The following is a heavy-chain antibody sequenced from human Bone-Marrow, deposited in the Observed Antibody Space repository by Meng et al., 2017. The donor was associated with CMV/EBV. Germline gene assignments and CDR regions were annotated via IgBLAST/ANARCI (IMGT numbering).Heavy chain of an antibody. J-gene: IGHJ1*01. V-gene: IGHV3-23*03. CDR3: AKATITIFGVPRYFQH. D-gene: IGHD3-3*01. CDR2: IYSGGSST. Sequence: FTFRGYAMSWVRQAPGKGLEWVSVIYSGGSSTYYADSVKGRFTISRDNSKNTLYLQMNSLRAEDTAVYYCAKATITIFGVPRYFQHWGQGTLVTVSS. CDR1: FTFRGYA.